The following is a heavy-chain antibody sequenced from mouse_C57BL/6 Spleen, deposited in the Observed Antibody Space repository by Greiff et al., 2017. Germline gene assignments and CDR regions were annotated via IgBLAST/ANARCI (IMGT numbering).Heavy chain of an antibody. D-gene: IGHD1-1*01. CDR1: GYTFTSYW. CDR3: ARPATGVATGYFDV. J-gene: IGHJ1*03. V-gene: IGHV1-64*01. Sequence: VQLQQPGAELVKPGASVKLSCKASGYTFTSYWMHWVKQRPGQGLEWIGMIHPNSGSTNYNEKFKSKATLTVDKSSSTAYMQLSSLTSEDSAVXYCARPATGVATGYFDVWGTGTTVTVSS. CDR2: IHPNSGST.